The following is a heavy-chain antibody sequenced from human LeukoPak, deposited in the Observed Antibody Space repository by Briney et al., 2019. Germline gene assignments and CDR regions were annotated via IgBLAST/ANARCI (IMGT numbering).Heavy chain of an antibody. D-gene: IGHD3/OR15-3a*01. Sequence: SETLSLTCTVSGVSISSSNSYWGWIRQPPGKGLEWIGSIYYTGNTYYNASLRSQVSISIDTSKNQFSLKLTSVTAADTSVYYCARQTGSGLFILPGGQGTLVTVSS. CDR1: GVSISSSNSY. CDR2: IYYTGNT. CDR3: ARQTGSGLFILP. J-gene: IGHJ4*02. V-gene: IGHV4-39*01.